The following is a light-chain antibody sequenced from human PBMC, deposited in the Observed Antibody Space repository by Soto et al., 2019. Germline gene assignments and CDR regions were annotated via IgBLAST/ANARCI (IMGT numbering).Light chain of an antibody. CDR3: QHYNSYSEA. J-gene: IGKJ1*01. CDR1: QGIGNA. Sequence: IQITQSPSSLSSSVLERFTISCRASQGIGNALGWYQQKPGKAPKLLIYKASTLKSGVPSRFSGSGSGTEFTLTISSLQPDDFATYYCQHYNSYSEAFGQGTKVDIK. CDR2: KAS. V-gene: IGKV1-5*03.